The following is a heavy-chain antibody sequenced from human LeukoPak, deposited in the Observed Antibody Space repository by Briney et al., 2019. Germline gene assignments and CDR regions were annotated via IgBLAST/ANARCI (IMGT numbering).Heavy chain of an antibody. J-gene: IGHJ5*02. D-gene: IGHD3-22*01. V-gene: IGHV1-8*03. CDR1: GYSFTNYD. CDR3: ARGGVRHYYDSSGLAFDP. Sequence: ASVKVSCKASGYSFTNYDINWVRQATGQGLEWMGWMNPKSGDTGYSQKFQGRVFITRDTSINTAYMELSSLGSDDTAVYYCARGGVRHYYDSSGLAFDPWGQGTLVTVSS. CDR2: MNPKSGDT.